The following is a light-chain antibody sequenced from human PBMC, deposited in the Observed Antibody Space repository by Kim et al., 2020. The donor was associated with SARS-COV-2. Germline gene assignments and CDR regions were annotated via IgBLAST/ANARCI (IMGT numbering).Light chain of an antibody. CDR3: QQYNSYPRT. CDR2: AAS. CDR1: QSIRTW. V-gene: IGKV1-5*03. J-gene: IGKJ1*01. Sequence: DIQMTQSPSTLSASVGDRVTITCRASQSIRTWLAWYQQKPGEAPKLLIYAASSLESGVPLRFSGSGTGTEFALTINGLQPDDFGTYFCQQYNSYPRTFGQGTKVDIK.